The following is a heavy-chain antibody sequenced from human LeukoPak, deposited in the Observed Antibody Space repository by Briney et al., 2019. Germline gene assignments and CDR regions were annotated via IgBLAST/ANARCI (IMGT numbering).Heavy chain of an antibody. D-gene: IGHD2-2*01. V-gene: IGHV3-30-3*01. CDR2: ILYDGSNK. J-gene: IGHJ4*02. CDR1: GFTFSSYA. CDR3: ARVRGYCSSTSCFNFDY. Sequence: GSLRLSCAASGFTFSSYAMHWVRQAPGKGLEWVAVILYDGSNKYYADSVKGRFTISRDNSKNTLYLQMNSLRAEDTAVYYCARVRGYCSSTSCFNFDYWGQGTLVTVSS.